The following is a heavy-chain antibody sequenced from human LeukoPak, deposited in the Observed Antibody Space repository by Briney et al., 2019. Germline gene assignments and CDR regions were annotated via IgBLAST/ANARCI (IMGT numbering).Heavy chain of an antibody. CDR3: AALLAVAGTGWFDP. J-gene: IGHJ5*02. V-gene: IGHV4-59*08. Sequence: PSETLSLTCTVSGGSISSYYWSWIRQPPGKGLEWIGYIYYSGSTNYNPSLKSRVTISVDTSKNQFSLKLSSVTAADTAVYYCAALLAVAGTGWFDPWGQGTLVTVSS. CDR2: IYYSGST. D-gene: IGHD6-19*01. CDR1: GGSISSYY.